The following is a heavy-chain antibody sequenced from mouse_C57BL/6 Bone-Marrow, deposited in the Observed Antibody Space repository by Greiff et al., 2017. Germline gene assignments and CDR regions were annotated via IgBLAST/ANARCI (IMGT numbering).Heavy chain of an antibody. J-gene: IGHJ3*01. Sequence: QVQLQQSGAELVRPGTSVKVSCKASGYAFTNYLIEWVKQRPGQGLEWIGVINPGSGGTNYNEKFKGKATLTADKSSSPAYMQLSSLTSEDSAVYVCARSKNWDSWFAYGGQGTLVTVSA. D-gene: IGHD4-1*01. CDR2: INPGSGGT. CDR3: ARSKNWDSWFAY. V-gene: IGHV1-54*01. CDR1: GYAFTNYL.